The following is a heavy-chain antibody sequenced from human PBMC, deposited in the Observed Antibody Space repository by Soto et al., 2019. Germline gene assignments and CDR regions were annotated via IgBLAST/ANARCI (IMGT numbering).Heavy chain of an antibody. D-gene: IGHD3-10*01. CDR2: IYSGGTK. CDR3: ARGLVRAFFDY. J-gene: IGHJ4*02. Sequence: GGSLRLSCEVSGFTVSDYYMSWVRQAPGKGLEWVSNIYSGGTKYYADSEKRRFTISRDTSKNTDFLQMNRLRDEDTAVYYCARGLVRAFFDYWGQGTLVTVSS. V-gene: IGHV3-66*01. CDR1: GFTVSDYY.